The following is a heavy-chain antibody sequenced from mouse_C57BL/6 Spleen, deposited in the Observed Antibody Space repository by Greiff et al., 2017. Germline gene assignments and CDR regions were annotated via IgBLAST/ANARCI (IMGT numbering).Heavy chain of an antibody. CDR3: ASPHYYGSSYFDY. D-gene: IGHD1-1*01. CDR2: IYPGDGDT. Sequence: QAGPELVKPGASVKISCKASGYAFSSSWMNWVKQRPGKGLEWIGRIYPGDGDTNYNGKFKGKATLTADKSSSTAYMQLSSLTSEDSAVYFCASPHYYGSSYFDYWGQGTTLTVSS. J-gene: IGHJ2*01. CDR1: GYAFSSSW. V-gene: IGHV1-82*01.